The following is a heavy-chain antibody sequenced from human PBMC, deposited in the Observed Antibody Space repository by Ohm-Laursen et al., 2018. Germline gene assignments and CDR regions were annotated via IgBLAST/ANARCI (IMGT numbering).Heavy chain of an antibody. D-gene: IGHD3-10*01. J-gene: IGHJ6*02. Sequence: SLRLSCAASGFTFSSYAMSWVRQAPGKGLKWVSAISGSGDGAYYADSVKGRFTISRDNSKNMLYLQMNSLRAEDTAVYYCARGGGLYYYYGMDVWGQGTTVTVSS. V-gene: IGHV3-23*01. CDR1: GFTFSSYA. CDR2: ISGSGDGA. CDR3: ARGGGLYYYYGMDV.